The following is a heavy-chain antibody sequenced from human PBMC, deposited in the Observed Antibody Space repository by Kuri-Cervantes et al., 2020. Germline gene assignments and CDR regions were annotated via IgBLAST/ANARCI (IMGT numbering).Heavy chain of an antibody. D-gene: IGHD2-2*01. CDR3: ARDRMAHVVPAAISYYYYYGMDV. CDR1: GGSFSGYY. J-gene: IGHJ6*02. Sequence: SETLSLTCAVYGGSFSGYYCNWIRQPPGKGLEWIGEINHSGTTNYNPSLRSRVTISVDTSKNQFSLKLSSVTAADTAVYYCARDRMAHVVPAAISYYYYYGMDVWGQGTTVTVSS. CDR2: INHSGTT. V-gene: IGHV4-34*01.